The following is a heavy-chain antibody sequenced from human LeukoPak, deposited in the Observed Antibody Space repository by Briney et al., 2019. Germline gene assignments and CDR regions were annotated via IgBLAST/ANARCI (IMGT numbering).Heavy chain of an antibody. J-gene: IGHJ4*02. CDR3: ARKYYDFWSGYDY. Sequence: GESLKISCKGAGYSFTSYWIGWVRQMPGKGLEWMGIIYPGDSDTRYSPSFQGQVSISADKSISTAYLQWSSLKASDTAMYYCARKYYDFWSGYDYWGQGTLVTVSS. CDR1: GYSFTSYW. D-gene: IGHD3-3*01. CDR2: IYPGDSDT. V-gene: IGHV5-51*01.